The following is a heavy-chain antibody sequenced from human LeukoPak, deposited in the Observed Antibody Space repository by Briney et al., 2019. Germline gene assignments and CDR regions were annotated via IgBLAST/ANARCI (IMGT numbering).Heavy chain of an antibody. CDR3: ARDPNWGSGY. CDR2: IGTSGGDI. V-gene: IGHV3-23*01. CDR1: GFTFGSYV. D-gene: IGHD7-27*01. J-gene: IGHJ4*02. Sequence: QPGGSLRLPCAASGFTFGSYVMIWVRQAPGKGLEWVSIIGTSGGDIHYADSVKGRFSISRDNSKNTLSLQMNSLRVDDTAVYYCARDPNWGSGYWGQGTLVTVSS.